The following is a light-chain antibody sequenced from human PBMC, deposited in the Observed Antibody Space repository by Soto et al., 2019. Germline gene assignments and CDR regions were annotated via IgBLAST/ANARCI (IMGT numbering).Light chain of an antibody. J-gene: IGKJ3*01. Sequence: DIQMTQSPSSLSASVGDRVTITCRASQSISNYLNWYQQKPGKAPKLLIYAASSLQSGVPSRFSGSGSGADFTLTISSLQPEDFATYYCHQSYRTPLLSSGPGTKVDIK. CDR2: AAS. CDR3: HQSYRTPLLS. V-gene: IGKV1-39*01. CDR1: QSISNY.